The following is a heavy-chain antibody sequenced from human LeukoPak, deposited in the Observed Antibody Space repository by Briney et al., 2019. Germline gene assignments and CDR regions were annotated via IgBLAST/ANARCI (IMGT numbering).Heavy chain of an antibody. CDR2: TYYKSKWYI. CDR3: ARDDSGGFRWFLHL. Sequence: SQTLSLTCAISGDSVSSDRTAWNWIRQSPSRGLEWLGRTYYKSKWYIDYAVFMKGRITITPDTPKNQISLQLRSVTPEDTAVYFCARDDSGGFRWFLHLWGRGTLVTVSS. J-gene: IGHJ2*01. D-gene: IGHD4-23*01. V-gene: IGHV6-1*01. CDR1: GDSVSSDRTA.